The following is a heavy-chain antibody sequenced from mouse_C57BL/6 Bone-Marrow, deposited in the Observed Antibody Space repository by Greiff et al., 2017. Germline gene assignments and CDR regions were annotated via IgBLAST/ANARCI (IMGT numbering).Heavy chain of an antibody. J-gene: IGHJ3*01. CDR1: GFSFNTYA. Sequence: EVKLQESGGGLVQPKGSLKLSCAASGFSFNTYAMNWVRQAPGKGLEWVARIRSKRNNYATYYADSVKDRFTISRDDSESMLYLQMNNLKTEDTAMYYCVPLPFAYWGQGTLVTVSA. D-gene: IGHD6-1*01. V-gene: IGHV10-1*01. CDR3: VPLPFAY. CDR2: IRSKRNNYAT.